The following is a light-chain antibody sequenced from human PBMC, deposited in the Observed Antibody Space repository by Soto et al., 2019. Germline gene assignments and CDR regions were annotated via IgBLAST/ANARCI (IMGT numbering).Light chain of an antibody. V-gene: IGKV1-8*01. CDR3: QQYYSYSWT. Sequence: AIRMTQSPSSLSASTGDRVTITCRASQGISSYLALYQQKPGKAPKLLIYAASTLQSGVPSRFSGSGSGTDFTLTISCLQSEDFATYYCQQYYSYSWTLGQGTKVDNK. CDR2: AAS. J-gene: IGKJ1*01. CDR1: QGISSY.